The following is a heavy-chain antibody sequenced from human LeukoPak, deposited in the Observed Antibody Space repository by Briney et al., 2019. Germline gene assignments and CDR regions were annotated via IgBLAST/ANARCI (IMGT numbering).Heavy chain of an antibody. CDR1: GGTFSSYA. CDR3: ARSEAEDDAFDI. CDR2: IIPIFGTA. V-gene: IGHV1-69*01. Sequence: SVKVSCKASGGTFSSYAISWVRQAPGQGLEWMGGIIPIFGTANYAQKIQGRVTITADESTSTAYMELSSLRSEDTAVYYCARSEAEDDAFDIWGQGTMVTVSS. J-gene: IGHJ3*02.